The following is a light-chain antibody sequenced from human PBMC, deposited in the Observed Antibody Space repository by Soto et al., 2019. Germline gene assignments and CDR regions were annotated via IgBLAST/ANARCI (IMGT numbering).Light chain of an antibody. CDR2: EVS. CDR1: SSDVGGYNY. J-gene: IGLJ1*01. Sequence: QSALTQPASVSGSPGQSITLSCTGPSSDVGGYNYASWYPQHPGKAPNLMIYEVSNRPSGVSNRFSGSMSRNTASLTLSGLQAEDEADYYCSSHTCGSPPYVFGTGTKLTVL. V-gene: IGLV2-14*01. CDR3: SSHTCGSPPYV.